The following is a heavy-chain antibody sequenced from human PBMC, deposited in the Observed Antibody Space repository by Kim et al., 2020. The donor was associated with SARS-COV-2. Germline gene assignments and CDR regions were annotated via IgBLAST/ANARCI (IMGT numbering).Heavy chain of an antibody. V-gene: IGHV3-74*01. CDR3: AREAQWYYDFWSSPPLQGSGPARFEP. CDR1: GFTFSSYW. CDR2: INSDGSST. Sequence: GGSLRLSCAASGFTFSSYWMHWVRQAPGKGLVWVSRINSDGSSTSYADSVKGRFTISRDNAKNTLYLQMNSLRAEDTAVYYCAREAQWYYDFWSSPPLQGSGPARFEPWGQGTLVTVSS. D-gene: IGHD3-3*01. J-gene: IGHJ5*02.